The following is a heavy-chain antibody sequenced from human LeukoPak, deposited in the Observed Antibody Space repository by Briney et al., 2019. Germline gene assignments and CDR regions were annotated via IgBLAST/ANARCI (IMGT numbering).Heavy chain of an antibody. V-gene: IGHV3-21*01. CDR1: GFTFSSYS. CDR3: ARDRGLTIFGVVSHNWFDP. J-gene: IGHJ5*02. Sequence: GGSLRLSCAASGFTFSSYSMNWVRQAPGKGLEWVSSISSSSSYIYYADSVKGRFTISRDNAKNSLYLQMNSLRAEDTAVYYCARDRGLTIFGVVSHNWFDPWGQGTLVTVSS. D-gene: IGHD3-3*01. CDR2: ISSSSSYI.